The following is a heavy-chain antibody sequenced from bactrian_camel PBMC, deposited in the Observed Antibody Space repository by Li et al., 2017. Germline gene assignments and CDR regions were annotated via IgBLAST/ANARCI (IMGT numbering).Heavy chain of an antibody. CDR2: IDSGGTN. J-gene: IGHJ4*01. CDR1: GYTFSYC. Sequence: VQLVESGGGSVQTGGSLQLSCEATGYTFSYCMGWFRQPPGKEREGVAAIDSGGTNTYADSVKGRFTISRENAKNTVSLQLNNLKPEDTAMYYCVRVPQLLATRTLPYTPRGQGTQVTVS. D-gene: IGHD2*01. V-gene: IGHV3S53*01. CDR3: VRVPQLLATRTLPYTP.